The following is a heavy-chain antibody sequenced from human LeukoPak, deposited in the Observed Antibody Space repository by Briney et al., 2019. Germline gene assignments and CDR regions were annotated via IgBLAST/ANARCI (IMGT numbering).Heavy chain of an antibody. CDR1: GGSISSSSYY. Sequence: PSETLSLTCTVSGGSISSSSYYWGWIRQPPGKGLEWIGSIYYSGSTYYNPSLKSRVTISVDTSKNQFSLKLISVTAADTAVYYCARADGGSSFLLDYWGQGALVTVSS. CDR3: ARADGGSSFLLDY. V-gene: IGHV4-39*07. D-gene: IGHD6-13*01. CDR2: IYYSGST. J-gene: IGHJ4*02.